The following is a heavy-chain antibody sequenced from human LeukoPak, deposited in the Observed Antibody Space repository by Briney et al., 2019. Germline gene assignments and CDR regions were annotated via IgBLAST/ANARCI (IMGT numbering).Heavy chain of an antibody. D-gene: IGHD3-16*01. CDR2: MNPNSGNT. CDR3: ARARWGGDAFDI. Sequence: GASVKVSCKASGYTFTSYDINWERQATGQGLEWMGWMNPNSGNTGYAQKFQGRVTMTRSTSINTAYMELSSLRSEDTAVYYCARARWGGDAFDIWGQGTMVTVSS. CDR1: GYTFTSYD. J-gene: IGHJ3*02. V-gene: IGHV1-8*01.